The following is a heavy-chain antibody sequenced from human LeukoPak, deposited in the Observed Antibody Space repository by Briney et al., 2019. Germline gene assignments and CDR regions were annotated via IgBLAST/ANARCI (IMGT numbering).Heavy chain of an antibody. CDR3: TKGPSYQYCSGGSCYWYYFDY. Sequence: QPGRSLRLSCAASGFTFDDYAMHWVRQAPGKGLEWVSGISWNSGSIGYADSVKGRFTISRDNAKNSLYLQMNSLRAEDTALYYCTKGPSYQYCSGGSCYWYYFDYWGQGTLVTVSS. J-gene: IGHJ4*02. V-gene: IGHV3-9*01. D-gene: IGHD2-15*01. CDR1: GFTFDDYA. CDR2: ISWNSGSI.